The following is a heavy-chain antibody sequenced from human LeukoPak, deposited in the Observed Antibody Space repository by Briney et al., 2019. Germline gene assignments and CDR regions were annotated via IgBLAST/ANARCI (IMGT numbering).Heavy chain of an antibody. CDR3: ARGGPTGAFDI. V-gene: IGHV3-30*02. CDR1: GFTLTTYG. J-gene: IGHJ3*02. Sequence: GGSLRLSCAVSGFTLTTYGMHWVRQAPGKGLEWVAYIMYDGGNQYYVDSVKGRFTISRDNAKDTLYLQMNSLRAEDTAVYYCARGGPTGAFDIWGQGTMVTVSS. D-gene: IGHD5-12*01. CDR2: IMYDGGNQ.